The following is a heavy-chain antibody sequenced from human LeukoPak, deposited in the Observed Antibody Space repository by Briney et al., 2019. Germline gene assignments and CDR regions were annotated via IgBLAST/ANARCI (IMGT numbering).Heavy chain of an antibody. CDR1: GFTFSSYS. D-gene: IGHD2-15*01. CDR2: ISSSSSYI. J-gene: IGHJ4*02. V-gene: IGHV3-21*01. CDR3: ARDTPSYCSGGSCYG. Sequence: GGSLRLSCAASGFTFSSYSMNWVRQAPGKGLEWVSSISSSSSYIYYADSVNGRFNISRDNAKNSLYLQMNSLRAEDTAVYYCARDTPSYCSGGSCYGWGQGTLVTVSS.